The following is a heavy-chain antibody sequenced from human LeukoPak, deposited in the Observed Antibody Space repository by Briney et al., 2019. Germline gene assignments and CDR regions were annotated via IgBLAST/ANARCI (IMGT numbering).Heavy chain of an antibody. CDR2: ISGSGGST. J-gene: IGHJ4*02. CDR1: GFTFSSYA. CDR3: AKDQKGAGGYYEVDY. D-gene: IGHD1-26*01. V-gene: IGHV3-23*01. Sequence: GGSLRLSCAASGFTFSSYAMSWVRQAPGKGLEWVSTISGSGGSTYYADSVKGRFTISRDNSKNTLYLQMNSLRAEDTAVYYCAKDQKGAGGYYEVDYWGEGTLVTVSS.